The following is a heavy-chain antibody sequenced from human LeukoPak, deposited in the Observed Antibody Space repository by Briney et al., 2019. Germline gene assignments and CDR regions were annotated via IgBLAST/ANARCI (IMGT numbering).Heavy chain of an antibody. D-gene: IGHD3-3*01. CDR3: ARGLTYYDFWSGYYAPPPFYGMDV. CDR2: IYYSGST. Sequence: MPSETLSLTCTVSGGSISSYYWSWIRQPPGKGLEWIGYIYYSGSTNYNSSLKSRVTISVHTSKNQFSLKLSSVTSADTAVYYCARGLTYYDFWSGYYAPPPFYGMDVWGQGTTVTVSS. V-gene: IGHV4-59*01. CDR1: GGSISSYY. J-gene: IGHJ6*02.